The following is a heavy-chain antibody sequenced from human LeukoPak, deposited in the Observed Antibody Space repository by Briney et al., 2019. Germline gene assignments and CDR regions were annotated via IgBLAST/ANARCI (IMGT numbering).Heavy chain of an antibody. CDR1: GYTFTNYD. CDR3: ARGTYCSSTSCLAVGV. J-gene: IGHJ4*02. D-gene: IGHD2-2*01. Sequence: GASVKVSCKASGYTFTNYDVNWVRQATGQGLEWMGWMNPNSGYTGHAQKFQGRVTMTRNTSISTAYMELSSLRSEDTAVYYCARGTYCSSTSCLAVGVWGQGTLVTVSS. CDR2: MNPNSGYT. V-gene: IGHV1-8*01.